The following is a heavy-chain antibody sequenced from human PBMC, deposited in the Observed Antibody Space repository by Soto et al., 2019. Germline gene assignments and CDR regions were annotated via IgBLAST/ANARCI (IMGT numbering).Heavy chain of an antibody. Sequence: GGSLSLSCAASGFTFSSYGMHWVRQAPGKGLEWVAVIWYDGSNKYYADSVKGRFTISRDNSKNTLYLQMNSLRAEDTAVYYCAKYGDYYDSSGYSRAPHDAFDIWGQGTMVTGS. D-gene: IGHD3-22*01. CDR2: IWYDGSNK. CDR1: GFTFSSYG. J-gene: IGHJ3*02. CDR3: AKYGDYYDSSGYSRAPHDAFDI. V-gene: IGHV3-33*06.